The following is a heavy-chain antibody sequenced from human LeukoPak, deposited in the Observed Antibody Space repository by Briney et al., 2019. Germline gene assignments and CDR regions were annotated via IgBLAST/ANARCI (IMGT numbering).Heavy chain of an antibody. J-gene: IGHJ4*02. D-gene: IGHD3-22*01. CDR2: IYYTGNT. CDR1: GDSITGYY. Sequence: SETLSLTCSVSGDSITGYYWGWIRQPPGKGLEWIGNIYYTGNTYYNSSLKNRVTISLDTSKNQFSLKVISMTAADTAVYYCARRRKGGYYDSSGSDYWGQGTLVTVSS. V-gene: IGHV4-38-2*02. CDR3: ARRRKGGYYDSSGSDY.